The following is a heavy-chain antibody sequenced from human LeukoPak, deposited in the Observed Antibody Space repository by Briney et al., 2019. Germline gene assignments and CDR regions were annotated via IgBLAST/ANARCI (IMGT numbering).Heavy chain of an antibody. Sequence: GGSLRLSCAASGFTFSGNYMNWVRQAPGKGLEWVSLLYSGGSTYYADSVKDRFSISRDNSKNTLYLQMNSLRAEDTAVYYCASRDKGYYYGMDVWGQGTTVTVSS. CDR3: ASRDKGYYYGMDV. D-gene: IGHD5-24*01. V-gene: IGHV3-66*01. CDR2: LYSGGST. J-gene: IGHJ6*02. CDR1: GFTFSGNY.